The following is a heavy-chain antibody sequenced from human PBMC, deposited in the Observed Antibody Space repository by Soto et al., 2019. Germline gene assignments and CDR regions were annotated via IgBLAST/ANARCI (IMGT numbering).Heavy chain of an antibody. D-gene: IGHD3-16*02. V-gene: IGHV4-59*12. CDR1: GGSISSYY. Sequence: PSETLSLTCTVSGGSISSYYWSWIRQPPGKGLEWIGYIYYSGSTNYNPSLKSRVTISVDTSKSQFSLKLSSVTAADTAVYYCARGVRRTTVYYCYMDVWGKGTTVTVSS. CDR2: IYYSGST. J-gene: IGHJ6*03. CDR3: ARGVRRTTVYYCYMDV.